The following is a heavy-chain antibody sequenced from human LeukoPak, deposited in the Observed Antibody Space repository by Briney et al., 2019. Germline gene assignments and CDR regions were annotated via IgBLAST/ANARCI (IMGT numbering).Heavy chain of an antibody. J-gene: IGHJ4*02. D-gene: IGHD2-2*01. CDR1: GFTFSSYS. CDR2: ISSSSSYI. CDR3: ARDIVVVPAAPDFDY. V-gene: IGHV3-21*01. Sequence: PGGSLRLSCAASGFTFSSYSMNWVRQAPGKGLEWVSSISSSSSYIYYADSVKGRFTISRDNAKNSLYLQMNSLRAEDTAVYYCARDIVVVPAAPDFDYWGQGTLATVSS.